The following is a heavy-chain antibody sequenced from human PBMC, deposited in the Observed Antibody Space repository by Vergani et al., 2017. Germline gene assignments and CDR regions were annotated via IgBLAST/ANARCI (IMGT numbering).Heavy chain of an antibody. Sequence: QVQLVESGGGGVQPGKSLRLSCAASGFSFSSYGMHWVRQAPGKGLEWLAYIGKEGINTRYRDAVKGSFTVSRDNSKDILYLQMDRLRSEDTALYYCAKDLRHSTDGLPDSWGPGTLVIVSS. CDR1: GFSFSSYG. CDR3: AKDLRHSTDGLPDS. D-gene: IGHD2-15*01. J-gene: IGHJ4*02. V-gene: IGHV3-30*02. CDR2: IGKEGINT.